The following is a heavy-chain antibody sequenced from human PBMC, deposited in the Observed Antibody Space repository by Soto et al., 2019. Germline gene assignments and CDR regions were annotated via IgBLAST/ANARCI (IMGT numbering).Heavy chain of an antibody. CDR1: GGSISSYY. CDR3: ARGYGSGLVDY. D-gene: IGHD3-10*01. CDR2: IYYSGST. Sequence: SETLSLTCTVSGGSISSYYWSWIRQPPGKGLEWIGYIYYSGSTNYNPSLKSRVTISVDTSKNQFSLKLSSVTAADTAVYYCARGYGSGLVDYWGQGTLVTVSS. V-gene: IGHV4-59*01. J-gene: IGHJ4*02.